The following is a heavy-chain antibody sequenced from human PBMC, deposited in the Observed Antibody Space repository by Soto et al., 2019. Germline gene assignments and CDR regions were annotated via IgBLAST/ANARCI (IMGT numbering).Heavy chain of an antibody. CDR2: IIPILGIA. V-gene: IGHV1-69*02. Sequence: GASVKVSCKASGGTFSSYSINWVRQAPGQGLEWMGRIIPILGIANYAQKFQGRVTITADESTSTAYMELSSLRSEDTAVYYCACDYYDSSGYLVDDAFDIWGQGTMVTVSS. CDR1: GGTFSSYS. CDR3: ACDYYDSSGYLVDDAFDI. D-gene: IGHD3-22*01. J-gene: IGHJ3*02.